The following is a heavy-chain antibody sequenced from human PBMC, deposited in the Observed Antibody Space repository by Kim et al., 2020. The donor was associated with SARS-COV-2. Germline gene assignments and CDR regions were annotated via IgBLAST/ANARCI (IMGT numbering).Heavy chain of an antibody. J-gene: IGHJ4*02. CDR3: ARGDYDILTGATFYYFDY. D-gene: IGHD3-9*01. Sequence: SETLSLTCTVSGGSISSYYWSWIRQPPGKGLEWIGYIYYSGSTNYNPSLKSRVTISVDTSKNQFSLKLSSVTAADTAVYYCARGDYDILTGATFYYFDYWGQGTLVTVSS. CDR2: IYYSGST. V-gene: IGHV4-59*13. CDR1: GGSISSYY.